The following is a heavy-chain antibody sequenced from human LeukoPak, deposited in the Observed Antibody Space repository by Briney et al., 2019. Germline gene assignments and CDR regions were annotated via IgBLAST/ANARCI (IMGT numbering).Heavy chain of an antibody. V-gene: IGHV3-30*18. CDR2: ISYDGSNK. Sequence: PGGSLRLSCAASGFTFSSYGMHWVRQAPGKGREGVALISYDGSNKYYADSVKGRFTISRDNSKNTLYLQMNSLRAEDTAVYYCAKARASTDDYYYYGMDVWGQGTTVTVSS. J-gene: IGHJ6*02. CDR3: AKARASTDDYYYYGMDV. D-gene: IGHD1-26*01. CDR1: GFTFSSYG.